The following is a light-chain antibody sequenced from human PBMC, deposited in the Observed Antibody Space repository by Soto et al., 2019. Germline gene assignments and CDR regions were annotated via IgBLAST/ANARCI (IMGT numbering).Light chain of an antibody. CDR3: SSYSSSGSPYV. Sequence: QSALTQPASVSGSPGQSITISCTGTSSDVGGYNYVSWYQQYPGKAPKFLIYDVSNRPSGVSNRFSGSKSGNTASLTISGLQAEDEGDYYCSSYSSSGSPYVFGTGTKLTVL. CDR1: SSDVGGYNY. V-gene: IGLV2-14*03. CDR2: DVS. J-gene: IGLJ1*01.